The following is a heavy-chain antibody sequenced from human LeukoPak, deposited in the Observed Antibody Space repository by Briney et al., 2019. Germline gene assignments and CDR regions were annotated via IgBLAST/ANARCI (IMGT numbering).Heavy chain of an antibody. CDR1: GFTFSSYS. CDR3: AKDRRHQAWSSYYNYYYYGMDV. J-gene: IGHJ6*02. Sequence: PGGSLRLSCAASGFTFSSYSMNWVRQAPGKGLEWVSSISSSSSYIYYADSVKGRFTISRDNAKNTLYLQMNSLRAEDTAVYYCAKDRRHQAWSSYYNYYYYGMDVWGQGTTVTVSS. D-gene: IGHD3-3*01. V-gene: IGHV3-21*01. CDR2: ISSSSSYI.